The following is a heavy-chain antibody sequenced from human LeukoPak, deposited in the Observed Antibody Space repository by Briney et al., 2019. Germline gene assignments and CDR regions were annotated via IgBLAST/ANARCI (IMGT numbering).Heavy chain of an antibody. V-gene: IGHV3-23*01. CDR2: ISGSGGST. CDR3: AKDRYCSSTSCYGQYFQH. Sequence: GGSLRLSCAASGFTFSSYAMSWVRQAPGKGLEWVSAISGSGGSTYYADSVKGRFTISRDNSKNTLYLQMNSLRAEDTAVYYCAKDRYCSSTSCYGQYFQHWGQGTLVTVSS. J-gene: IGHJ1*01. CDR1: GFTFSSYA. D-gene: IGHD2-2*01.